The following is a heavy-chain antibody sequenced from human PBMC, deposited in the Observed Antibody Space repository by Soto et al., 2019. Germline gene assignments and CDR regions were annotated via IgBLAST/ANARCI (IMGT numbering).Heavy chain of an antibody. D-gene: IGHD6-19*01. V-gene: IGHV4-34*01. Sequence: SETLSLTCAVYGGSFSGYYWSWIRQPPGKGLEWIGEINHSGSTNYNPSLKSRVTISVDTSKNQFSLELSSVTAADTAVHYCASTFVGIAVAGYFDYWGQGTLVTVSS. J-gene: IGHJ4*02. CDR2: INHSGST. CDR1: GGSFSGYY. CDR3: ASTFVGIAVAGYFDY.